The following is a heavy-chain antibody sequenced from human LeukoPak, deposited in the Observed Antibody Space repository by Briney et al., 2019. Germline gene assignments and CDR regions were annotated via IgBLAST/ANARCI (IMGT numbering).Heavy chain of an antibody. CDR1: GYTXTRYG. CDR2: MSAYDGYT. J-gene: IGHJ5*02. V-gene: IGHV1-18*01. D-gene: IGHD6-19*01. CDR3: ARDQWPTPDRFDP. Sequence: ASVTVSCTPSGYTXTRYGISWLRQAPGHGLEWMGWMSAYDGYTNYAQKFQGRVTMTTDTSTSTAYMDLRSLTSDDTAVYYCARDQWPTPDRFDPWGQGTLVTVSS.